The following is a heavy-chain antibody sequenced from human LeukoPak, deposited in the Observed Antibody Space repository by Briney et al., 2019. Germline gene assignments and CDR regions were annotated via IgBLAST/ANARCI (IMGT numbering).Heavy chain of an antibody. V-gene: IGHV1-8*01. D-gene: IGHD3-3*01. J-gene: IGHJ6*03. CDR3: ARGITYYDFWSGYASYYMDV. CDR1: GYTFTSYD. CDR2: MNPNSGNT. Sequence: GASVKVSCKASGYTFTSYDINWVRQATGQGLEWMGWMNPNSGNTGYAQKFQGRVTMTRNTSISTAYMELSSLRSEDTAVYYCARGITYYDFWSGYASYYMDVWGKGTTVTVSS.